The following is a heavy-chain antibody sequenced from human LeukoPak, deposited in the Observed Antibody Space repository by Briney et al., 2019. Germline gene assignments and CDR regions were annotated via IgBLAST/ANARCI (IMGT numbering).Heavy chain of an antibody. CDR1: GFTISDYY. J-gene: IGHJ4*02. Sequence: PGVSLRLSCAASGFTISDYYMSWIRQAPGKGLEWVSYISSSGSTIYYADSVKGRFTISRDNAKNSLYLQMNSLRAEDTAVYYCASQHCSGGSCLYNYWGQGTLVTVSS. V-gene: IGHV3-11*01. CDR3: ASQHCSGGSCLYNY. D-gene: IGHD2-15*01. CDR2: ISSSGSTI.